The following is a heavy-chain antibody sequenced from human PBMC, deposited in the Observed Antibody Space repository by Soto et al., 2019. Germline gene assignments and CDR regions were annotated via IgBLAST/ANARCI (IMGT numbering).Heavy chain of an antibody. V-gene: IGHV1-46*01. D-gene: IGHD6-19*01. CDR2: INPNGGST. CDR3: ALPKNTLGWYNF. CDR1: GYTFTNYH. Sequence: QVQVVQSGAEVKKPGASVKVSCKTSGYTFTNYHVHWVRQAPGQGLVWMGAINPNGGSTTYAQHLQGRVTMTSDSSTSTVYMEMGSLRSDDSAVYYCALPKNTLGWYNFWGQGTLVTVS. J-gene: IGHJ4*02.